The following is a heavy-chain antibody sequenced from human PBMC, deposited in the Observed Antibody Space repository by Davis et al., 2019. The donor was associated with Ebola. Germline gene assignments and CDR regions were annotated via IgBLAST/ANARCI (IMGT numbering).Heavy chain of an antibody. J-gene: IGHJ4*02. V-gene: IGHV3-30-3*01. CDR2: ITYDASNT. CDR1: GLSFSDHT. D-gene: IGHD3-16*01. Sequence: GGSLRLSCAASGLSFSDHTMHWVRQAAGKGLEWVAFITYDASNTYYADSVKGRFTISRDNSRNTLYLEMNSLRVEDTAVYYCSTLRLGSLVWGQGTLVTVSS. CDR3: STLRLGSLV.